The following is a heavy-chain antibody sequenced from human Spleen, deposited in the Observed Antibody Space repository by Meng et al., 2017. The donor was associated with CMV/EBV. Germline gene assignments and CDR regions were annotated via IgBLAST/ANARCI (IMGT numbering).Heavy chain of an antibody. CDR3: EKDSGEYSITYFDY. D-gene: IGHD6-6*01. CDR1: GFTFSSYA. Sequence: GESLKISCAASGFTFSSYAMSWVRQAPGKGLEWVSAISGSGGSTYYADSVKGRFTISRDNSKNTLYLQMNILRAEDTAVYYCEKDSGEYSITYFDYWGQGTLVTVSS. J-gene: IGHJ4*02. CDR2: ISGSGGST. V-gene: IGHV3-23*01.